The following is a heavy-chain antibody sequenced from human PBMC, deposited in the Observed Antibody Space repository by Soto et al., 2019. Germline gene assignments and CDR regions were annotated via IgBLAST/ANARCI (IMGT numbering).Heavy chain of an antibody. CDR3: VGSLMSRAMESFDY. J-gene: IGHJ4*02. CDR1: AGSISRYY. CDR2: ISYTVDA. V-gene: IGHV4-59*01. Sequence: HVQLQESGPGLVKPSEPLSLTCSVSAGSISRYYWGWVRQSPGEGLEWIAHISYTVDASYNPSLKRRVTISLDTSKNQIALSLMSVTAADRAVYYCVGSLMSRAMESFDYWGQGTLVTVTS. D-gene: IGHD5-18*01.